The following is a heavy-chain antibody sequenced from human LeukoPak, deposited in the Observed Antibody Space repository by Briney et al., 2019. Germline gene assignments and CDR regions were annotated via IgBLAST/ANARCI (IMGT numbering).Heavy chain of an antibody. Sequence: ASVKVSCKVSGYTLTELSMHWVRQAPGKGLEWMGWINPNSGGTNYAQKFQGRVTMTRDTSISTAYMELSRLRSDDTAVYYCARDRYYDFWSGYPPNQNWFDPWGQGTLVTVSS. V-gene: IGHV1-2*02. J-gene: IGHJ5*02. CDR1: GYTLTELS. CDR2: INPNSGGT. D-gene: IGHD3-3*01. CDR3: ARDRYYDFWSGYPPNQNWFDP.